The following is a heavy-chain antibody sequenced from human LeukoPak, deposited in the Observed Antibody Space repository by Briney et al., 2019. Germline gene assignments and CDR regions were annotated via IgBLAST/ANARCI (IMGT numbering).Heavy chain of an antibody. V-gene: IGHV3-30*02. CDR3: AKDRDYYGSGSYGF. CDR2: IRYDGSNK. Sequence: GGPLRLSCAASGFTFSSYGMHWVRQAPGKGLEWVAFIRYDGSNKYYADSVKGRFTISRDNSKNTLYLQMNSLRAEDTAVYYCAKDRDYYGSGSYGFWGQGTLVTVSS. D-gene: IGHD3-10*01. CDR1: GFTFSSYG. J-gene: IGHJ4*02.